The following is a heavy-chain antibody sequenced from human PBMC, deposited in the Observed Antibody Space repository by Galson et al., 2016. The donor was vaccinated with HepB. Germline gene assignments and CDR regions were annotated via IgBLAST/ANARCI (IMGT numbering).Heavy chain of an antibody. V-gene: IGHV4-39*01. J-gene: IGHJ4*02. Sequence: SETLSLTCTVSGGSISSSSYYWGWIRQPPGKGLEWIGSIYYSGSTYYNPSLKSRVTISLDTSKNQFSLKLSSVTAADTAVYYRAGRNIAVIDSWGQGTLVTVSS. D-gene: IGHD6-19*01. CDR1: GGSISSSSYY. CDR3: AGRNIAVIDS. CDR2: IYYSGST.